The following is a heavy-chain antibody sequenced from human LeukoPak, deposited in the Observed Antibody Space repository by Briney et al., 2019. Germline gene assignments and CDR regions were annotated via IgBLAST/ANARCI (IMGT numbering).Heavy chain of an antibody. D-gene: IGHD3-9*01. J-gene: IGHJ3*02. CDR3: ARGLWGDILTGYKPEDAFDI. Sequence: PGGSLRLSCAASGFIFSAYSMNWVRQAPGKGLEWVSYISSGSTIYYADSVKGRFTISRDNAKNSLYLQMNSLRDEDTAVYYCARGLWGDILTGYKPEDAFDIWGQGTMVTVSS. CDR2: ISSGSTI. CDR1: GFIFSAYS. V-gene: IGHV3-48*02.